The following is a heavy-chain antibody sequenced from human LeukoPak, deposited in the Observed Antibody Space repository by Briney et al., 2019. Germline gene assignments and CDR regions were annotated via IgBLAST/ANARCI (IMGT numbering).Heavy chain of an antibody. V-gene: IGHV1-18*01. CDR3: ASPKDYYGGNSIRLDY. CDR2: ISAYNGNT. D-gene: IGHD4-23*01. J-gene: IGHJ4*02. Sequence: GASVKVSCKASGYTFTSYGISWVRQAPGQGLEWMGWISAYNGNTNYAQKLQGRVTMTSDTSTSTAYMELRSLRSDDTAVYYCASPKDYYGGNSIRLDYWGQGTLVTVSS. CDR1: GYTFTSYG.